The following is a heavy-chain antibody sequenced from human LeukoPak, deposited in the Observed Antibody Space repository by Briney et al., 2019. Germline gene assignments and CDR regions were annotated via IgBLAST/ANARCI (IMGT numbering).Heavy chain of an antibody. CDR3: ARTPLEINGGSYPNWFDP. CDR2: IKQDGSEK. V-gene: IGHV3-7*01. J-gene: IGHJ5*02. D-gene: IGHD1-26*01. CDR1: GFTFSSYW. Sequence: GGSLRLSCAASGFTFSSYWMSWVRQAPGKGLEWVANIKQDGSEKYYVDSVKGRFTISRDNAKNSLYLQMNSLRAEDAAVYYCARTPLEINGGSYPNWFDPWGQGTLVTVSS.